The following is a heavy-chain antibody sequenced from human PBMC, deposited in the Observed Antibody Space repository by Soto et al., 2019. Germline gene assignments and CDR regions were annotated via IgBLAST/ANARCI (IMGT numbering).Heavy chain of an antibody. CDR3: SRDSEYFDR. CDR1: GGSFKSGSYY. V-gene: IGHV4-61*01. CDR2: VYYTGRT. Sequence: SETLSLTGTVSGGSFKSGSYYWSWVRQPPGKELEWIGYVYYTGRTSYSPSLKSRVTISADTSKNQFSLILTSVTAADTAVYYCSRDSEYFDRLVQGSLVTVCS. J-gene: IGHJ1*01.